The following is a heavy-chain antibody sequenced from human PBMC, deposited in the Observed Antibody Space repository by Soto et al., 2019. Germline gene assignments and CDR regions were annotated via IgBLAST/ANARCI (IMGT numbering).Heavy chain of an antibody. D-gene: IGHD6-13*01. V-gene: IGHV3-30*18. Sequence: QVQLVESGGGVVQPGRSLRLSCAASGFTFSSYGMHWVRQAPGKGLEWVAVISYDGSNKYYADSVKGRFTISRDNSKNTLYLQMKSLRAEDTAVYYCAKGYSSSWGLDYWGQGTLVTVAS. CDR1: GFTFSSYG. CDR3: AKGYSSSWGLDY. J-gene: IGHJ4*02. CDR2: ISYDGSNK.